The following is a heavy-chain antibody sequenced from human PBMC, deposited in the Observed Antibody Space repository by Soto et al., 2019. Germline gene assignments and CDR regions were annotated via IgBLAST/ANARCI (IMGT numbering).Heavy chain of an antibody. J-gene: IGHJ3*02. Sequence: GVSLRLSCAASGFRFSDYSMNWVRQAPGKGLEWVSYISSGSSTINYAHSVKGRFVISRDNAKNSLSLQMDSLRGEDTAVYYCARGGYCTGXRCFDAFDIWGQGTMVTVSS. CDR3: ARGGYCTGXRCFDAFDI. V-gene: IGHV3-48*01. CDR2: ISSGSSTI. CDR1: GFRFSDYS. D-gene: IGHD2-8*02.